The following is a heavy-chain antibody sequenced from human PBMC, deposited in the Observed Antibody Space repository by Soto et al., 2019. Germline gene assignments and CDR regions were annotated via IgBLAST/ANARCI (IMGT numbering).Heavy chain of an antibody. CDR2: ISGSGGST. D-gene: IGHD6-13*01. V-gene: IGHV3-23*01. J-gene: IGHJ6*03. CDR1: GFTFSSYA. CDR3: AKGAAGALYYYYYYMDV. Sequence: GGSLRLSCAASGFTFSSYAMSWVRQAPGKGLEWVSAISGSGGSTYYADSVKGRFTISRDNSKNTLYLQMNSLRVEDTAVYYCAKGAAGALYYYYYYMDVWGKGTTVTVSS.